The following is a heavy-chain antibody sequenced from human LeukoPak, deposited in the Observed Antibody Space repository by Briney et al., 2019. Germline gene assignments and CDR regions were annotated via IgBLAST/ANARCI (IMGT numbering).Heavy chain of an antibody. CDR2: ISGSGGST. V-gene: IGHV3-23*01. J-gene: IGHJ4*02. CDR3: ARGSPPRVYYDRSGYYSYYFDY. Sequence: PGGSLRLSCAASGLTFSSYAMSWVRQAPGKGLEWVSAISGSGGSTYYADSVKGRFTISRDNSKNTLYLQMNSLRAEDTAVYYCARGSPPRVYYDRSGYYSYYFDYWGQGTLVTVSS. D-gene: IGHD3-22*01. CDR1: GLTFSSYA.